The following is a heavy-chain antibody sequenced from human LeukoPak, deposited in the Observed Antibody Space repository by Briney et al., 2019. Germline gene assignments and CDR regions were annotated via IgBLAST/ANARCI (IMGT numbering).Heavy chain of an antibody. V-gene: IGHV4-59*01. CDR1: GGSISSYY. D-gene: IGHD6-13*01. J-gene: IGHJ5*02. Sequence: SETLSLTCTVSGGSISSYYWSWIRQPPGKGLEWIGYIYYSGSTNYNPSLKSRVTISVDTSKNQFSLKLSSVTAADTAVYYCARVMRVGIAAAGYNWFDPWGQGTLVTVSS. CDR2: IYYSGST. CDR3: ARVMRVGIAAAGYNWFDP.